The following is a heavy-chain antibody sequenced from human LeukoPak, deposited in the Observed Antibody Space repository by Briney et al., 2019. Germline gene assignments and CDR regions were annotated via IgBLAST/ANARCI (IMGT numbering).Heavy chain of an antibody. CDR2: YRNGRT. D-gene: IGHD3-10*01. V-gene: IGHV4-59*08. J-gene: IGHJ4*02. CDR1: GGSFTRDY. Sequence: SETLSLICNVSGGSFTRDYWSWIRQPPGKGLEWVGYYRNGRTNYNPSLNDRVTISIDTPMAQFSLILNFVTAADAAVYYCARRRDTYGSDPFDFWGRGSLVIVTS. CDR3: ARRRDTYGSDPFDF.